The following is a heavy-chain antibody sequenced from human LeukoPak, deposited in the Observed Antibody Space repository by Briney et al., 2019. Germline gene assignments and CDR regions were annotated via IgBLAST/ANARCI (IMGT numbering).Heavy chain of an antibody. CDR3: AGRLWRRDGYNLSAFDI. CDR1: GGSISSYY. D-gene: IGHD5-24*01. Sequence: SQTLSLTCTVSGGSISSYYCNWIRQPPGKGLEWIGCIYYRGSTNYNPSLNSRVTISVDTSKNQFSLKLSSVTAADTAVYYCAGRLWRRDGYNLSAFDIWGQGTMVTVSS. V-gene: IGHV4-59*01. J-gene: IGHJ3*02. CDR2: IYYRGST.